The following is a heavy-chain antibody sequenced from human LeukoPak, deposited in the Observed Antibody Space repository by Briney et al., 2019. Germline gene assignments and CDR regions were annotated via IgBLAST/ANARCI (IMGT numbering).Heavy chain of an antibody. J-gene: IGHJ4*02. CDR1: GYSFTSYW. V-gene: IGHV5-51*01. D-gene: IGHD6-19*01. CDR3: ARRKYSSGWYVGIYFDY. CDR2: IYPGDSDT. Sequence: GESLKISCKGSGYSFTSYWIGWVRQMPGKGLEWMGIIYPGDSDTRYSPSFQGQVTISADKPISTAYLQWSSLKASDTAMYYCARRKYSSGWYVGIYFDYWGQGTLVTVSS.